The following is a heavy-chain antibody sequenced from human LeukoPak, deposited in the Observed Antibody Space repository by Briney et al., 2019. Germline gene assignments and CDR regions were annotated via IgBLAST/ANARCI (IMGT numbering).Heavy chain of an antibody. Sequence: PSGGSLRLSCAASGFTFSSYSMNWVRQAPGKGLEWISYISSSGSTIYYADSVKGRFTISRDNAKNSLYLQMNSLRAEDTAVYYCARVIVTNYYYYMDVWGKGTTVTVSS. J-gene: IGHJ6*03. CDR2: ISSSGSTI. D-gene: IGHD3-22*01. CDR3: ARVIVTNYYYYMDV. CDR1: GFTFSSYS. V-gene: IGHV3-48*01.